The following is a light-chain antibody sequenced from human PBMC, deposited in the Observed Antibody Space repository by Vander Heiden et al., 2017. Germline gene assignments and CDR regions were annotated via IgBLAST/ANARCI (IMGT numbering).Light chain of an antibody. J-gene: IGLJ2*01. Sequence: QSLLTQPPSASAAPGQRIILSCTGISSNMGAGYGLPWYQQLPGTAPKLLIYGNTNRPAGVPDRFSGSKSGTSASLAITGLKAEDEADYYCQSYDSSLSVVFGGGTKLTVL. V-gene: IGLV1-40*01. CDR3: QSYDSSLSVV. CDR2: GNT. CDR1: SSNMGAGYG.